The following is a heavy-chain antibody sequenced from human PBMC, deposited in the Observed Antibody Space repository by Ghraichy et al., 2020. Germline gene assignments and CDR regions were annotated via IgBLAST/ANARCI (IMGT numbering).Heavy chain of an antibody. V-gene: IGHV3-30*09. Sequence: GGSLRLSCAASGFTFSTYSMHWVRQAPGKGPEWVAVISHDGNAKYYGDSVKGRFAISRDNSKNTLHLQMSSLRAEDTAVYYCARDVKSSSWSYYYYAMDVWGHGTTVTVSS. CDR1: GFTFSTYS. D-gene: IGHD6-13*01. CDR2: ISHDGNAK. CDR3: ARDVKSSSWSYYYYAMDV. J-gene: IGHJ6*02.